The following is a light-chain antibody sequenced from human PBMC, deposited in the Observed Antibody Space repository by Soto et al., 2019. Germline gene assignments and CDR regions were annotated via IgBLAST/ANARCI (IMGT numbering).Light chain of an antibody. Sequence: SVFTHAPTSLSLSPGERATLSWRASQGVSSYLAWYQQKPGQAPRLLIYDASNRATGIPDRFSGSGSGTDFTLTISSLEPEDFAVYSCQQRSNWPGTFGQGTKVDIK. J-gene: IGKJ1*01. V-gene: IGKV3-11*01. CDR2: DAS. CDR3: QQRSNWPGT. CDR1: QGVSSY.